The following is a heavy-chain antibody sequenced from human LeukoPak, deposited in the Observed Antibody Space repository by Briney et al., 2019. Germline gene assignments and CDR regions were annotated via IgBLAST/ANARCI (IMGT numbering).Heavy chain of an antibody. CDR3: AGRTSWYYGFDV. V-gene: IGHV3-13*01. Sequence: GGSLRLSCAASGFSFSKNDMHWVRQRTGKGLEWVSGIGTAGDTNYPGSVKGRFTISRETAKNSLYLQMSSLRAEDTAVYYCAGRTSWYYGFDVWGQGTTVTVSS. J-gene: IGHJ6*02. CDR2: IGTAGDT. CDR1: GFSFSKND.